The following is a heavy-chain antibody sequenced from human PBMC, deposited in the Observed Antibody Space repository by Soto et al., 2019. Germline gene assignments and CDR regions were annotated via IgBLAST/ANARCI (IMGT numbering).Heavy chain of an antibody. CDR3: VIDVRGAVAGPDFDP. CDR2: INGNADNS. Sequence: PGAALRLCCAASGVSFVSYWMHWVRQVAGEVRGWVSRINGNADNSDYADSVKGRFTISRDNAMNRLYLQMDSLRADDTGVYYCVIDVRGAVAGPDFDPWGQGPVGTVSS. D-gene: IGHD6-19*01. V-gene: IGHV3-74*01. CDR1: GVSFVSYW. J-gene: IGHJ5*02.